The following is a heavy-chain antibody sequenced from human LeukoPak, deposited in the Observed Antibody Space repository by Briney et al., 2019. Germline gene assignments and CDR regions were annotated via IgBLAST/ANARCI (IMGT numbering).Heavy chain of an antibody. D-gene: IGHD5-12*01. CDR3: AKGLGYSGYDPPLDY. Sequence: GGSLRLSCAASGFTVSSTFMSWVRQAPGKGLEWISVIYSGGSAYYPDSVKGRFTISRDNSKNTLYLQMNSLRAEDTAVYHCAKGLGYSGYDPPLDYWGQGTLVTVSS. J-gene: IGHJ4*02. CDR2: IYSGGSA. V-gene: IGHV3-66*01. CDR1: GFTVSSTF.